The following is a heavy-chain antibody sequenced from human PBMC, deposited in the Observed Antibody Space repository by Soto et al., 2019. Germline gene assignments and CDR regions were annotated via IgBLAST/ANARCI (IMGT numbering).Heavy chain of an antibody. CDR2: ISSSGSTI. J-gene: IGHJ3*02. D-gene: IGHD3-3*02. CDR3: ARDTLPWISRSAFDI. V-gene: IGHV3-11*01. Sequence: GGSLRLSCAASGFTFSDYYMSWIRQAPGKGLEWVSYISSSGSTIYYADSVKGRFTISRDNAKNSLYLQMNSLRAEDTAVYYCARDTLPWISRSAFDIWGQGTMVTVSS. CDR1: GFTFSDYY.